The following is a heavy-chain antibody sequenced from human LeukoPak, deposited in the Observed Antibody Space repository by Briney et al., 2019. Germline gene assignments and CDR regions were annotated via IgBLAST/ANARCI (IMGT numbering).Heavy chain of an antibody. D-gene: IGHD2-2*01. CDR3: ARAGGDIVVVPAEDNWFDP. J-gene: IGHJ5*02. CDR1: GYTFTSYY. Sequence: ATVKVSCKASGYTFTSYYMHWVRQAPGQGLEWMGWINPNSGGTNYAQKFQGRVTMTRDTSISTAYMELSRLRSDDTAVYYCARAGGDIVVVPAEDNWFDPWGQGTLVTVSS. V-gene: IGHV1-2*02. CDR2: INPNSGGT.